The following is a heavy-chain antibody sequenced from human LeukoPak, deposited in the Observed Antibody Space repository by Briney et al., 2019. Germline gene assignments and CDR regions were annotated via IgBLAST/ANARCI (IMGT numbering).Heavy chain of an antibody. D-gene: IGHD1-26*01. J-gene: IGHJ5*02. CDR1: GYTFTSYY. V-gene: IGHV1-46*01. CDR2: INPTGGST. CDR3: ARDNSVGDNAWWFDP. Sequence: ASVKVSCKASGYTFTSYYMHWVRQAPGQGLEWMGLINPTGGSTGYAQKFQGRVTLTRDTSTSTDYMELSSLRSEDTAIYYCARDNSVGDNAWWFDPWGQGTLVTVSS.